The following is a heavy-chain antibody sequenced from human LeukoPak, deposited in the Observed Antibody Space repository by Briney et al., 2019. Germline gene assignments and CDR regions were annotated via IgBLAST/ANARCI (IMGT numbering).Heavy chain of an antibody. Sequence: SVKVSCKASGGTFSSYAISWVRQAPGQGLEWMGGIIPIFGTANYAQKFQGRVTITADDSTSTAYMEPSSLRSEDTAVYYCARDRTRNNWNYDWFDPWGQGTLVTVSS. CDR1: GGTFSSYA. D-gene: IGHD1-7*01. CDR2: IIPIFGTA. J-gene: IGHJ5*02. CDR3: ARDRTRNNWNYDWFDP. V-gene: IGHV1-69*01.